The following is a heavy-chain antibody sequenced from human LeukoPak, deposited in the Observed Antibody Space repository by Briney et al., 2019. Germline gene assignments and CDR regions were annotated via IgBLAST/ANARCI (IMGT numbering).Heavy chain of an antibody. V-gene: IGHV3-7*03. CDR2: IKQDESEK. J-gene: IGHJ3*02. CDR1: GFSFSDYW. D-gene: IGHD3-22*01. CDR3: AKDIEVITPGAFDI. Sequence: GGSLRLSCAASGFSFSDYWMSWVRQAPGKGLEWVANIKQDESEKNYVDSVKGRFTISRDNSKNTLYLQMNSLRAEDTALYYCAKDIEVITPGAFDIWGQGTMVTVSS.